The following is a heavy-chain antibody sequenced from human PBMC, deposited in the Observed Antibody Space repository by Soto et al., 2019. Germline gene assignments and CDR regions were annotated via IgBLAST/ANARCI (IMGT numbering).Heavy chain of an antibody. CDR3: AKDLREGYDTEAYDI. Sequence: QLHLVESGGGVVQPGKSLRLSCAASKFSFSNYGMHWVRQAPGKGLEWVAVTTYDGRQTSYADSVKGRFTISRDNSKNMLYLQMNRLRIDDTAVYYCAKDLREGYDTEAYDIWGQWTEVTVSS. CDR2: TTYDGRQT. V-gene: IGHV3-30*18. D-gene: IGHD5-12*01. J-gene: IGHJ3*02. CDR1: KFSFSNYG.